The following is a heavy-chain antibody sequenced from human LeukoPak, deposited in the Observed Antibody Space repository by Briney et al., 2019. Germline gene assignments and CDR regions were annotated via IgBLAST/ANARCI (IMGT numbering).Heavy chain of an antibody. Sequence: ASVKVSCKASVYTFTSYVFSWVRQAPGQGREWMGWISAYNGNTNYAPKLQDRVTMTTDTFTSTAYMELRSLRSDDTAVYYCARDGDMATHECWYFDLWGRGTLATVSS. CDR1: VYTFTSYV. CDR3: ARDGDMATHECWYFDL. J-gene: IGHJ2*01. D-gene: IGHD5-24*01. CDR2: ISAYNGNT. V-gene: IGHV1-18*01.